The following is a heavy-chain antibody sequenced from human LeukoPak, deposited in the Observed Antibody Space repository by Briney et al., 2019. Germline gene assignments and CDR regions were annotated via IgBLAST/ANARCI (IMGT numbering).Heavy chain of an antibody. Sequence: GGSLRLSCVASGFTIDSFYMSWVRQAPGKGLEWVANIDEAGKDRYYADSVKGRFTISRDNTKNTLYLQMNSLRAEDTAVYYCARDRVVGGAIDYWGQGTLVTVSS. J-gene: IGHJ4*02. D-gene: IGHD2-21*01. CDR2: IDEAGKDR. CDR3: ARDRVVGGAIDY. V-gene: IGHV3-7*01. CDR1: GFTIDSFY.